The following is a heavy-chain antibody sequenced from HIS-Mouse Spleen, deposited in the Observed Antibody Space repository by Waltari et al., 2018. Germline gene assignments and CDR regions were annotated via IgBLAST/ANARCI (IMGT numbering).Heavy chain of an antibody. CDR1: GGSISSSRSY. Sequence: QLQLQESGPGLVKPSETLSLTCTVSGGSISSSRSYWGWIRQPPGKGLEWIGSIYYSGGTYSNPSLKSRVTISVDTSKNQFSLKLSSVTAADTAVYYCAREIPYSSSWYDWYFDLWGRGTLVTVSS. V-gene: IGHV4-39*07. CDR2: IYYSGGT. D-gene: IGHD6-13*01. CDR3: AREIPYSSSWYDWYFDL. J-gene: IGHJ2*01.